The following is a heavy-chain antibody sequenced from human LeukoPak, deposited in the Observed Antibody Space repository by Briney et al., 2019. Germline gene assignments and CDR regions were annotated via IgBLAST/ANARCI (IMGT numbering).Heavy chain of an antibody. CDR3: TRAVRNQLLSEY. CDR1: GYTFSNYD. V-gene: IGHV1-8*01. D-gene: IGHD2-2*01. J-gene: IGHJ4*02. CDR2: MNPNSGNT. Sequence: GASVRVSCKASGYTFSNYDVTWVRQAPGQGLEYMGWMNPNSGNTGFAQKFRGRVTMTSDASTTSAFMELMRLTSVDTAVYYCTRAVRNQLLSEYWGQGTRITVSS.